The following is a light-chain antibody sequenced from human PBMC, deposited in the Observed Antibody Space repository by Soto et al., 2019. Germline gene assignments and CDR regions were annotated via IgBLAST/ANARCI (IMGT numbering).Light chain of an antibody. J-gene: IGLJ1*01. V-gene: IGLV1-51*01. CDR3: GSWDSSMSASV. CDR1: SSNIGVNS. CDR2: EDN. Sequence: QSVLTQPPSVSAAPGQKVTISCSGSSSNIGVNSVSWYQQLPGTAPKLLIYEDNKRPSGIPDRFSGSKSGTSATLGITGFQTGDEADYYCGSWDSSMSASVFGTGTKVT.